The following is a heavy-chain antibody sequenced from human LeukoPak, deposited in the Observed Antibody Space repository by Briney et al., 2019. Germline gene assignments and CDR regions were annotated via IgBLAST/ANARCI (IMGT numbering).Heavy chain of an antibody. CDR3: AKDPPFDLGEAY. J-gene: IGHJ4*02. CDR2: ITSSGDRT. Sequence: GGSLRLSCAASGFTFASHAMNWVRQAPGRGLEWVSSITSSGDRTYYADSVKGRFTVFRDNSKNTLYLQINNLRAEDTGLYSCAKDPPFDLGEAYWGQGTLVIVSS. V-gene: IGHV3-23*01. D-gene: IGHD4-17*01. CDR1: GFTFASHA.